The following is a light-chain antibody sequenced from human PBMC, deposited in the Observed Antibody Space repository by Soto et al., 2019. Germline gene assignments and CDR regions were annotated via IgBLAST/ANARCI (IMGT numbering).Light chain of an antibody. J-gene: IGKJ1*01. CDR2: AAS. Sequence: EVVLTQSPGTVSLSPGERATLSCRASQSVTSNYLAWYQQKPGQAPRLLIYAASSRATGIPDRFSGSGSGTGFTISISRLEPEDFAVYYCHQYGSSITWTVGQGTKVEIK. CDR1: QSVTSNY. CDR3: HQYGSSITWT. V-gene: IGKV3-20*01.